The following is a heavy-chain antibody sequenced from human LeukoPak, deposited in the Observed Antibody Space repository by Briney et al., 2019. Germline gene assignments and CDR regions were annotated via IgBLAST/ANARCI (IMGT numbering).Heavy chain of an antibody. V-gene: IGHV4-59*08. D-gene: IGHD1-14*01. CDR3: ASLTSEGWYFDL. CDR1: GGSIRSYY. J-gene: IGHJ2*01. Sequence: SETLSLTCTVAGGSIRSYYWSWIRQPPGKGLEWIGYIYSSGSTNYNPSLKSRVTMSVDTSKNQFSLKLTSVTAADTAVYYCASLTSEGWYFDLWGRGTLVTVSS. CDR2: IYSSGST.